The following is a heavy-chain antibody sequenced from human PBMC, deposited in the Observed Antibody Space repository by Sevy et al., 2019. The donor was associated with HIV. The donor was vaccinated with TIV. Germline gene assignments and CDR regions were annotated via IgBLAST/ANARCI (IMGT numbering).Heavy chain of an antibody. Sequence: GGSLRLSCTASGFIFSTYAMTWVRQAPGKGLEWVSAISGSGGSTYYADSLKGRFTIFRDNSKNTLYLQMNNLRAEDTAVYYCANGDSTFYGLDVWGQGTTVTVSS. CDR2: ISGSGGST. V-gene: IGHV3-23*01. J-gene: IGHJ6*02. CDR3: ANGDSTFYGLDV. D-gene: IGHD6-13*01. CDR1: GFIFSTYA.